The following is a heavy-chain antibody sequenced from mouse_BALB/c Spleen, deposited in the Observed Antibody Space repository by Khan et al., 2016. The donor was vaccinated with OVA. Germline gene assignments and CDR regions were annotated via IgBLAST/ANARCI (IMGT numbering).Heavy chain of an antibody. D-gene: IGHD1-1*01. J-gene: IGHJ3*01. CDR2: VSTGGHYT. Sequence: EVKLLESGGDVVKPGGSLKLSCAASGFTFSTYGMSWVRQTPDKRLEWVATVSTGGHYTYYTDTVKGRFTISRDNAKSTLYLQMNSLKSEDTAMFYCARLAYYYDSEGFAYWGQGTLGTVSA. V-gene: IGHV5-6*01. CDR1: GFTFSTYG. CDR3: ARLAYYYDSEGFAY.